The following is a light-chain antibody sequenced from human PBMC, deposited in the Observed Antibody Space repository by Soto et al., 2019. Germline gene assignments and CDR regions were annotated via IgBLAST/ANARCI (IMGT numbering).Light chain of an antibody. CDR1: QSVFYSSNNKNN. Sequence: DIVSTQSPYSLAVSLCERATINCKSIQSVFYSSNNKNNLAWYQQKPGQPPKLLIYWASTRESGVPDRFSGSGSGTDFTLTISSLQAEDVAVYYCHQYYSIPLTFGGGTKVDIK. V-gene: IGKV4-1*01. CDR2: WAS. CDR3: HQYYSIPLT. J-gene: IGKJ4*01.